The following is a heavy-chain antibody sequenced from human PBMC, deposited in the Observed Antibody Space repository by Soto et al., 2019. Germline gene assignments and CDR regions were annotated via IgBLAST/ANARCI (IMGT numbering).Heavy chain of an antibody. D-gene: IGHD6-19*01. CDR3: AKDKGRSGWYYFGY. CDR1: GFTFDDSA. J-gene: IGHJ4*02. CDR2: ISWNSGSI. Sequence: EVQLVESGGGLVQPGRSLRLSCAASGFTFDDSATHWVRQSPGKGLEWVSGISWNSGSIGSADSVKGRFTISRDNAKNALDLQMDSLRAEDTALYYCAKDKGRSGWYYFGYWGQGTLLTV. V-gene: IGHV3-9*01.